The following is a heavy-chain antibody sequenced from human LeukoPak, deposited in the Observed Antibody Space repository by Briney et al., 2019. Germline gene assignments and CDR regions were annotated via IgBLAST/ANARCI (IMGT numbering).Heavy chain of an antibody. CDR2: TIPIFGIA. CDR3: ARDSPYYYDSSGQMTFDY. Sequence: SVKVSCKASGGTFSSYALSGFHRALGQGLEWMGRTIPIFGIANYAQKFQGRVTITADKSTSTAYMELSSLRSEDTAVYYCARDSPYYYDSSGQMTFDYWGQGTLVTVSS. CDR1: GGTFSSYA. V-gene: IGHV1-69*04. J-gene: IGHJ4*02. D-gene: IGHD3-22*01.